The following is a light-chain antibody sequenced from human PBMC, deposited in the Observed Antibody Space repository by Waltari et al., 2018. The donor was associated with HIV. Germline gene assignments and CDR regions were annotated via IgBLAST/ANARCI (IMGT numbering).Light chain of an antibody. CDR2: EVN. J-gene: IGLJ6*01. Sequence: QSALTQPPSASGSLGQSVTISCTGTSSDVGGYEYVSWYQLHPDKAPKLIIYEVNKRPSGVPDRFSGSKSDNTASLTVAGLQDDDEAHYYCASYGDTNRVLFGGGTRVTVL. CDR3: ASYGDTNRVL. V-gene: IGLV2-8*01. CDR1: SSDVGGYEY.